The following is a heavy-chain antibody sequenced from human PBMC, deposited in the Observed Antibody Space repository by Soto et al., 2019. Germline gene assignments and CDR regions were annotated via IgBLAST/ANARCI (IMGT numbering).Heavy chain of an antibody. V-gene: IGHV3-21*01. CDR1: GFTFSSYS. CDR3: ARDGGYSGDYYYYYGMDV. D-gene: IGHD1-26*01. J-gene: IGHJ6*02. Sequence: EVQLVESGGGLVKPGGSLRLSCAASGFTFSSYSMNWVRQAPGKGLEWVSSISSSSSYIYYADSVKGRFTISRDNAKNSLYLQMNSLRAEDTAVYYCARDGGYSGDYYYYYGMDVWGQGTTVTVSS. CDR2: ISSSSSYI.